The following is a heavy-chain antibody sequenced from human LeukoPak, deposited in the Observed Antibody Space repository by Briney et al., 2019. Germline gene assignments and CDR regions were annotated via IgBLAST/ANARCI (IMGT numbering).Heavy chain of an antibody. CDR1: GGSISSGGYY. CDR3: ARVYRQRLPGGWGPHWYFDL. V-gene: IGHV4-30-2*01. D-gene: IGHD6-25*01. CDR2: IYHSGST. Sequence: SETLSLTCTVSGGSISSGGYYWSWIRQPPGKGLEWIGYIYHSGSTYYNPSLKSRVTISVDRSKNQFSLKLSSVTAVDTAVYYCARVYRQRLPGGWGPHWYFDLWGRGTLVTVSS. J-gene: IGHJ2*01.